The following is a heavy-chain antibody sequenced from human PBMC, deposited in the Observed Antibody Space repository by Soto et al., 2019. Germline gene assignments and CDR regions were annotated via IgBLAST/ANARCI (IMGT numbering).Heavy chain of an antibody. V-gene: IGHV4-59*01. Sequence: QVQLQESGPGLVKPSETLSLTCTVSGGSITPYYWSWIRQPPGKSLEWIGYISSSGFTNYNPSLTSRVTISVDTSKNQFSLTLSSVTAADTAVYYCVRDCYSSSCFDLWCQGPLVTVSS. D-gene: IGHD6-13*01. J-gene: IGHJ4*02. CDR2: ISSSGFT. CDR1: GGSITPYY. CDR3: VRDCYSSSCFDL.